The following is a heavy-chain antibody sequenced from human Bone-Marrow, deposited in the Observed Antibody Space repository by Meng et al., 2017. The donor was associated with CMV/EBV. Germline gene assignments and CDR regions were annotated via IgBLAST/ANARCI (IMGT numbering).Heavy chain of an antibody. V-gene: IGHV4-4*02. CDR3: AKEGGAGEVDGMDV. J-gene: IGHJ6*02. CDR1: GGSISSSNW. D-gene: IGHD7-27*01. Sequence: SETLSLTCAVSGGSISSSNWWSWVRQPPGKGLEWIGEIYHSGSTNYNPSLKSRVTISVDKSKNQFSLKLSFVSAGETAVYYGAKEGGAGEVDGMDVWGQGTTVTVSS. CDR2: IYHSGST.